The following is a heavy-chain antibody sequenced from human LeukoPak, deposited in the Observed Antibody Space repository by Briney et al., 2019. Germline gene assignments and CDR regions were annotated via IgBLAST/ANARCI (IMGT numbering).Heavy chain of an antibody. D-gene: IGHD3-22*01. CDR3: ARLTYYYDSSGQNWFDP. CDR2: INAGNGNT. V-gene: IGHV1-3*01. Sequence: ASVKVSCKASGHTFTSYAMHWVRQAPGQRLEWTGWINAGNGNTKYSQKFQGRVTITRDTSASTAYMELSSLRSEDTAVYYCARLTYYYDSSGQNWFDPWGQGTLVTVSS. CDR1: GHTFTSYA. J-gene: IGHJ5*02.